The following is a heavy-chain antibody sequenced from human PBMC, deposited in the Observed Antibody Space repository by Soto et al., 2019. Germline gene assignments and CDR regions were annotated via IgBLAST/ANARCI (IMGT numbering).Heavy chain of an antibody. V-gene: IGHV4-59*01. D-gene: IGHD5-18*01. CDR2: IYYSGST. J-gene: IGHJ4*02. CDR1: GGSISSYY. Sequence: PSETLSLTCTVSGGSISSYYWSWIRQPPGKGLEWIGYIYYSGSTNYNPSLKSRVTISVDTSKNQFSLKLGSVTAADTAVYYCARADTAMVTVYWGQGTLVTVSS. CDR3: ARADTAMVTVY.